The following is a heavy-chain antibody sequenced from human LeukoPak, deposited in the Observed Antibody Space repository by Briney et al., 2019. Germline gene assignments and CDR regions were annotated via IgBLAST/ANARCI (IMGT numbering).Heavy chain of an antibody. J-gene: IGHJ4*02. Sequence: GGSLRLSCAASGFSFSTYGLHWVRHTPGKGLEWVASIRYDGSNEYYADSVKGRFTISRDNSKNTLHLQMNSLRVEDTAVYYCARPMNEYDSSGFFHYWGQGTLVTVSS. V-gene: IGHV3-30*02. CDR2: IRYDGSNE. D-gene: IGHD3-22*01. CDR1: GFSFSTYG. CDR3: ARPMNEYDSSGFFHY.